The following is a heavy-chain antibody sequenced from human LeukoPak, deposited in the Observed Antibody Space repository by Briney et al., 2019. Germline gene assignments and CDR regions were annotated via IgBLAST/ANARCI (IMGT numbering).Heavy chain of an antibody. CDR3: SGHGSSSY. D-gene: IGHD6-13*01. J-gene: IGHJ4*02. CDR1: GFTFSSYA. V-gene: IGHV3-23*01. CDR2: ISGSGGST. Sequence: PGGSLRLSRAASGFTFSSYAMSWVRQAPGKGLEWVSAISGSGGSTYYADSVKGRFTISRDNSKNTLYLQMNSLRAEDTALYYASGHGSSSYWGQGTLVAVSS.